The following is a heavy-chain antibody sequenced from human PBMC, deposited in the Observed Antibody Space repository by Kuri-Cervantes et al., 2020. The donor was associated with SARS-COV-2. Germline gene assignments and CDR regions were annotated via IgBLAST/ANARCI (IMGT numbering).Heavy chain of an antibody. CDR1: GGTFSSYA. V-gene: IGHV1-69*06. CDR2: IIPIFGTA. D-gene: IGHD3-22*01. Sequence: SSVNVSCKSSGGTFSSYAISWVRQAPGQGLEWMGGIIPIFGTANYAQKFQGRVTITADKSTSTAYMELSSLRSEDTAVYYCASPGLITMTSGYYFDYWGQGTLVTVSS. CDR3: ASPGLITMTSGYYFDY. J-gene: IGHJ4*02.